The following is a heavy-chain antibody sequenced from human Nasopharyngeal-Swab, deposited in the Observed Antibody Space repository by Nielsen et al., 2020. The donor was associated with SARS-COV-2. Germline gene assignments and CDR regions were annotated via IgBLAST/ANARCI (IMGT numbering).Heavy chain of an antibody. V-gene: IGHV1-3*01. J-gene: IGHJ6*02. D-gene: IGHD2-8*01. CDR3: ARHLTNDYYYYGMDV. CDR2: IVVGSGNT. Sequence: WVRQAPGQRLEWIGWIVVGSGNTNYAQKFQGRVTITRDTSASTAYMELSSLRSEDTAVYYCARHLTNDYYYYGMDVWGQGTTVTVSS.